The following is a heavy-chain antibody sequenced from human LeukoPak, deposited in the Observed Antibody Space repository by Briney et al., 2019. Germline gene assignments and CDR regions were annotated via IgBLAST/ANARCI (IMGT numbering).Heavy chain of an antibody. CDR3: VRGDWYFES. Sequence: GGSLRLSCVTSGFNFSDSRLTWVRQAPGKGLQWVANVNRDGTEKHFLDSVEGRFTISRDNAKKSLYLQMSSLRPQDTAVYFCVRGDWYFESWGQGTLVTVSS. CDR1: GFNFSDSR. J-gene: IGHJ4*02. CDR2: VNRDGTEK. D-gene: IGHD2-21*01. V-gene: IGHV3-7*04.